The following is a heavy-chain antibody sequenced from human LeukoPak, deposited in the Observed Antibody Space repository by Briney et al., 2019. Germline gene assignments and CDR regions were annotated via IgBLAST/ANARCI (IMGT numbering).Heavy chain of an antibody. Sequence: GSLRLSCAASGFCFSTDDMPWVRQAPGKGLEWVSTITGGGDSTYYADSVQGRFTISRDNSKNTVYLQMNSLRAEDTAVYYCAQGSWGDDWGQGTLVTVSS. CDR3: AQGSWGDD. CDR1: GFCFSTDD. D-gene: IGHD3-10*01. V-gene: IGHV3-23*01. CDR2: ITGGGDST. J-gene: IGHJ4*02.